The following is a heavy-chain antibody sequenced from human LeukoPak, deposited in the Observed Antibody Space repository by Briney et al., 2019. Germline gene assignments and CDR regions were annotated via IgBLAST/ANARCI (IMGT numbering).Heavy chain of an antibody. J-gene: IGHJ4*02. CDR3: ARGRPYTGNYHFDY. Sequence: SETLSLTCSVSGASTSTNSYFWGWVRQPPGEGLEWIGNIYYSGGTYYSPSLKSRVTMSLDTSKNQFSLKLSSVTAADTAVYYCARGRPYTGNYHFDYWGQGTLVTVSS. CDR2: IYYSGGT. CDR1: GASTSTNSYF. V-gene: IGHV4-39*01. D-gene: IGHD1-26*01.